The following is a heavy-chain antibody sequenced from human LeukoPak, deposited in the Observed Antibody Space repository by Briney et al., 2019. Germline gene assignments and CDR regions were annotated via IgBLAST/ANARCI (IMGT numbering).Heavy chain of an antibody. J-gene: IGHJ4*02. CDR3: ARSPEGEAFDY. CDR1: GYTFTSYY. V-gene: IGHV1-46*01. CDR2: INPSGGST. Sequence: ASVTVSCKASGYTFTSYYMHWVRQAPGQGLEWMGIINPSGGSTSYAQKFQGRVTMTRDTSTSTVYMELSSLRSEDTAVYYCARSPEGEAFDYWGQGTLVTVSS.